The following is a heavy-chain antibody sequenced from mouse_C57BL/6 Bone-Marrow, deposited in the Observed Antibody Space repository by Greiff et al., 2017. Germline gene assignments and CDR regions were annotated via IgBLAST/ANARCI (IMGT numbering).Heavy chain of an antibody. CDR3: ASVHCRNLAWFAY. CDR1: GFSLTSYG. CDR2: IWGVGST. Sequence: QVQLKESGPGLVAPSQSLSITCTVSGFSLTSYGVDWVRQSPGKGLEWLGVIWGVGSTNYNSAHKSRLSISKDNSRSQVFLKMNSLQTDDTAMYYGASVHCRNLAWFAYWGQGTLVTVSA. J-gene: IGHJ3*01. V-gene: IGHV2-6*01.